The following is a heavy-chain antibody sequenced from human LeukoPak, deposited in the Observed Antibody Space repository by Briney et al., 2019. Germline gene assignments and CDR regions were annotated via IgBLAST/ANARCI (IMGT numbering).Heavy chain of an antibody. CDR2: IYYSGST. CDR3: ARDGFNDAFDV. V-gene: IGHV4-59*01. J-gene: IGHJ3*01. CDR1: GGSISSYY. D-gene: IGHD3-10*01. Sequence: SETLSLTCTVSGGSISSYYWSWIRQPPGKGLEWIAYIYYSGSTNYNPSLKSRVTISVDTSKNQFSLKLSSVTAADTAVYYCARDGFNDAFDVWGQGTMVTASS.